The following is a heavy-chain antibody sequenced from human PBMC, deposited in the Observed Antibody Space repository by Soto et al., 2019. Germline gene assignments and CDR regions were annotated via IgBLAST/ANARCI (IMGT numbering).Heavy chain of an antibody. D-gene: IGHD5-18*01. J-gene: IGHJ6*02. CDR2: TNHSGST. Sequence: PSETLSLTCAVYGGSFIGYYWSWIRQPPGKGLEWIGETNHSGSTNYNPSLKSRVTISVDTSKNQFSLKLSSVTAADTAVYYCARGFYYSYGYEVYYYYGMDVWGQGTTVPSP. CDR1: GGSFIGYY. CDR3: ARGFYYSYGYEVYYYYGMDV. V-gene: IGHV4-34*01.